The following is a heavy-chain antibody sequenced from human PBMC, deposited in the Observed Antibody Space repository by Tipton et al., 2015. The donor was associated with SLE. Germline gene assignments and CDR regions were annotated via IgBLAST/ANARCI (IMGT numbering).Heavy chain of an antibody. CDR2: IHHSGSA. J-gene: IGHJ4*02. CDR1: GGSISSYY. CDR3: ARDQGGVGDFDY. V-gene: IGHV4-59*01. D-gene: IGHD1-26*01. Sequence: TLSLTCTVSGGSISSYYWSWIRQPPGKGLEWIGYIHHSGSANYNPSLKSRVTISVDTSKTQFSLKLSSVTAADTAVYFCARDQGGVGDFDYWGQGTLVTVSP.